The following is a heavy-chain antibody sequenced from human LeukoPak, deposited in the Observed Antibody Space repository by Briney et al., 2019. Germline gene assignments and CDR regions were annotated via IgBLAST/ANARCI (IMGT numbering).Heavy chain of an antibody. CDR2: ISHDRSNN. D-gene: IGHD3-9*01. J-gene: IGHJ4*02. CDR1: GFTFSNYA. V-gene: IGHV3-30-3*01. Sequence: PGGSLRLSCAASGFTFSNYAMNWARQAPGKGLEWVAFISHDRSNNCHADSVKGRFTISRDNSKNTLYLQMNSLTDEDTAVYYCARDLSGSYMSDYWGQGTLVTVSS. CDR3: ARDLSGSYMSDY.